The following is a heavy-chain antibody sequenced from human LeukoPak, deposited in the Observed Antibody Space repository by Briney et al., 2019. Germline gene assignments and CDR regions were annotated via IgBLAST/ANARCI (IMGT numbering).Heavy chain of an antibody. CDR2: ISYDGSNK. V-gene: IGHV3-30-3*01. Sequence: GGSLRLSCAASGFTFSSYAMHWVRQAPGKGLEWVAVISYDGSNKYYADSVKGRFTISRDNSKNTLYLQMNSLRAEDTAVYYCAGSKEGSYRPFDYWGLGTLVTVSS. D-gene: IGHD5-12*01. CDR3: AGSKEGSYRPFDY. J-gene: IGHJ4*02. CDR1: GFTFSSYA.